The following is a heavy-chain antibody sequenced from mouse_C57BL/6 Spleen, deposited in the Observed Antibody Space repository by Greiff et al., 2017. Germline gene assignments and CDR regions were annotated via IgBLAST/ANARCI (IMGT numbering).Heavy chain of an antibody. CDR3: AVYGLVRYFDV. CDR2: ISYDGSN. V-gene: IGHV3-6*01. Sequence: EVKLEESGPGLVKPSQSLSLTCSVTGYSITSGYYWNWIRQFPGNKLEWMGYISYDGSNNYNPSLKNRISITRDTSQNQFFLKLNSVTTEDTATYYCAVYGLVRYFDVWGTGTTVTVSS. J-gene: IGHJ1*03. D-gene: IGHD1-1*01. CDR1: GYSITSGYY.